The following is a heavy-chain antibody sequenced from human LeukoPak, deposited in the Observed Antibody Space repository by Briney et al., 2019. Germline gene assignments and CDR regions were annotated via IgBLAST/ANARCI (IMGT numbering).Heavy chain of an antibody. CDR3: ASRSGSYLSVDY. CDR2: IYYSGST. V-gene: IGHV4-59*08. J-gene: IGHJ4*02. D-gene: IGHD3-10*01. Sequence: SETLSLTCTVSGGPISGYYWSWIRQPPGKGLEWIGYIYYSGSTNYNPSLKSRVTISVDTSKNQFSLKLSSVTAADTAVYYCASRSGSYLSVDYWGQGTLVTVSS. CDR1: GGPISGYY.